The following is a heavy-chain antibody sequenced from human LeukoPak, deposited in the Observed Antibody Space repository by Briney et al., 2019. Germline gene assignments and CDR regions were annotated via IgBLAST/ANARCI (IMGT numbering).Heavy chain of an antibody. V-gene: IGHV3-11*01. Sequence: GGSLRLSCAASGFTSSDYYMSWIRQAPGKGLEWVSYISSSGSTIYYADSVKGRFTISRDNAKNSLYLQMNSLRAEDTAVYYCARVQPHYYDSSGYPPDYWGQGTLVTVSS. CDR3: ARVQPHYYDSSGYPPDY. D-gene: IGHD3-22*01. J-gene: IGHJ4*02. CDR1: GFTSSDYY. CDR2: ISSSGSTI.